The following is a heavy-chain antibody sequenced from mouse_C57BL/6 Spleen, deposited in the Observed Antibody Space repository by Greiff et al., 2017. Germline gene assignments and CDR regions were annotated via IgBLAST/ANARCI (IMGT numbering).Heavy chain of an antibody. V-gene: IGHV6-3*01. Sequence: EVKLEESGGGLVQPGGSMKLSCVASGFTFSNYWMNWVRQSPEKGLEWVAQIRLKSDNYATHYAESVKGTFTISRDDSKSSVYLQMNNLRAEDTGIYYCTGCDDFWFAYWGQGTLVTVSA. CDR2: IRLKSDNYAT. J-gene: IGHJ3*01. CDR1: GFTFSNYW. CDR3: TGCDDFWFAY. D-gene: IGHD2-4*01.